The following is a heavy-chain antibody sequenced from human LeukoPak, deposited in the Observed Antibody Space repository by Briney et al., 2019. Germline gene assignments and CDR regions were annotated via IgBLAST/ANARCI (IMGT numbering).Heavy chain of an antibody. J-gene: IGHJ4*02. CDR3: AKDQDYGDYLGAGFDY. CDR2: ISYDGSNK. CDR1: GFTFSSYG. D-gene: IGHD4-17*01. Sequence: GGSLRLSCAASGFTFSSYGMHWVRQAPGKGLEWVAVISYDGSNKYYADSVKGRFTISRDNSKNTLYLQMNSLRAEDTAVYYCAKDQDYGDYLGAGFDYWGQGTLVTVSS. V-gene: IGHV3-30*18.